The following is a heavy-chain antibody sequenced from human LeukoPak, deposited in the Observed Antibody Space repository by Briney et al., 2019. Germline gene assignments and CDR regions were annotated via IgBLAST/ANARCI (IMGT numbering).Heavy chain of an antibody. D-gene: IGHD6-19*01. CDR3: ARGQGWLVDY. V-gene: IGHV3-7*05. CDR2: IKQDGSDN. J-gene: IGHJ4*02. CDR1: GFTFSNTY. Sequence: GGSLRLSCAASGFTFSNTYMTWVRQAPGKGLEWVANIKQDGSDNYYVDSVKARFTISIDNAKNALHLQMNSLRAEDTAVYYCARGQGWLVDYWGQGTLVTVSS.